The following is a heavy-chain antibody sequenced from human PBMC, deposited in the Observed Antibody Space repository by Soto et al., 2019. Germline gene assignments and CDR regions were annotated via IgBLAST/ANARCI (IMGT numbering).Heavy chain of an antibody. Sequence: SETLSLRRPFSGVSSSSGYYCLSWIRRTPGKGLEWIGYIYYSGSTYYNPSLKSRVTISVDTSKNQFSLKLSSVTAADTAVYYCARVKGYYGASIAAPRDWFDPWGQGTLVTGSS. CDR3: ARVKGYYGASIAAPRDWFDP. D-gene: IGHD6-6*01. J-gene: IGHJ5*02. CDR1: GVSSSSGYYC. CDR2: IYYSGST. V-gene: IGHV4-30-4*01.